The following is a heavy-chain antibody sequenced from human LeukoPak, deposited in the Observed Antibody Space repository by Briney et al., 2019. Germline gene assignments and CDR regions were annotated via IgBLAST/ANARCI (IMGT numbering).Heavy chain of an antibody. J-gene: IGHJ4*02. CDR1: GYSISSGYY. CDR2: IYHSGST. D-gene: IGHD3-22*01. Sequence: SETLSLTCTVSGYSISSGYYWGWIRQPPGKGLEWIGSIYHSGSTYYNPSLKSRVTISVDTSKNQFSLKLSSVTAADTAVYYCASANYYDSSGSLFDYWGQGTLVTVSS. CDR3: ASANYYDSSGSLFDY. V-gene: IGHV4-38-2*02.